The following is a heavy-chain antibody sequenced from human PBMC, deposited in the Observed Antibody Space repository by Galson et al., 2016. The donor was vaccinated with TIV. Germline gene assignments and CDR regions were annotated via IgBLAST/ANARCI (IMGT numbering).Heavy chain of an antibody. D-gene: IGHD2-15*01. J-gene: IGHJ6*02. CDR2: ISDGGNT. CDR1: RLSVSINY. CDR3: ARDRVVDATYYYYYYGMDV. V-gene: IGHV3-66*02. Sequence: SLRLSCAASRLSVSINYMTWVRQALGKGLEWVSLISDGGNTYYPDSVKGRFTISRYNSKNTLYLQMNSLTVEDTAVYYCARDRVVDATYYYYYYGMDVWGQGTAVTVSS.